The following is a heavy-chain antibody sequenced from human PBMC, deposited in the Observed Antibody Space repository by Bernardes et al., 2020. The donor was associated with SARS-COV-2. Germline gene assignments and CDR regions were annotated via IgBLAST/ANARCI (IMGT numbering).Heavy chain of an antibody. Sequence: GGSLRLSCAASGFTFSTYWMLWVRQAPGKGLVWVSRINSDEGGASYADSVRGRFTISRDNAKSTLYLQMNSLRADDTAVYYCVRGPSGGYGRFESWGQGSLVTVSS. CDR3: VRGPSGGYGRFES. CDR1: GFTFSTYW. CDR2: INSDEGGA. V-gene: IGHV3-74*03. D-gene: IGHD5-12*01. J-gene: IGHJ4*02.